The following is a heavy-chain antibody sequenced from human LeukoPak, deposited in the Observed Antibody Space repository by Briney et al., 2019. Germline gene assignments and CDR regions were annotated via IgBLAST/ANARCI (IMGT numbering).Heavy chain of an antibody. Sequence: GGSLRLSCAASGFTFSSYGMHWVRQAPGEGLEWVAVIAYDGSNKYYIDSVKGRFTISRDNSKNTLYLQMNSLRPEDTAVYYCAKDNAVDDASGYYWGQIDYWGQGTLVTVSS. D-gene: IGHD3-22*01. CDR2: IAYDGSNK. CDR1: GFTFSSYG. CDR3: AKDNAVDDASGYYWGQIDY. V-gene: IGHV3-30*18. J-gene: IGHJ4*02.